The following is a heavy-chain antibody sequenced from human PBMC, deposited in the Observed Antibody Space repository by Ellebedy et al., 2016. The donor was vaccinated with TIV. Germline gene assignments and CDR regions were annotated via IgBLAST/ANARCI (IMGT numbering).Heavy chain of an antibody. D-gene: IGHD3/OR15-3a*01. CDR2: ISYDGSHR. J-gene: IGHJ4*02. V-gene: IGHV3-30-3*01. CDR3: ARRSTDFAFDS. Sequence: PGGSLRLSCSASGFSFSSYAMHWVRQAPGKGLEWVAIISYDGSHRYYADSVKGRFTISRDNSKNTLFLQMSSLRAEDTAVYFCARRSTDFAFDSWGQGTLVTVSS. CDR1: GFSFSSYA.